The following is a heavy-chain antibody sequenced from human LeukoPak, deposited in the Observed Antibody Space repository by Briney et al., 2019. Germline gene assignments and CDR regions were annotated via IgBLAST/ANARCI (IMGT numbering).Heavy chain of an antibody. CDR3: AGTYYYDSSGYYFDS. CDR1: GGSISSRSYY. V-gene: IGHV4-39*01. Sequence: SETLSLTCSVSGGSISSRSYYWGWIRQPPGKGLEWIGTIYYSGSTYYNPSLKSRVTMSVDTSKNQFSLTLTSVTAADTAVYYCAGTYYYDSSGYYFDSWGQGTLVTVSS. D-gene: IGHD3-22*01. J-gene: IGHJ4*02. CDR2: IYYSGST.